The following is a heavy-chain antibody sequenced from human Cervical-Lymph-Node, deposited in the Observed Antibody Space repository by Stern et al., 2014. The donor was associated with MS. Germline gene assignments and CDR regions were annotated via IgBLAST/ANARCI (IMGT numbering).Heavy chain of an antibody. Sequence: VQLVQSGGGLVQPGGSLRLSCAASIFSFSSLSMNWVRQAPGKGLEWISYISSSSGTIYYADSVKGRFTISRDNAKNSLFLQMNSLTEEDTAVYYCARISGWGGYWGQGTLVTVSS. V-gene: IGHV3-48*02. CDR1: IFSFSSLS. CDR2: ISSSSGTI. CDR3: ARISGWGGY. D-gene: IGHD6-19*01. J-gene: IGHJ4*02.